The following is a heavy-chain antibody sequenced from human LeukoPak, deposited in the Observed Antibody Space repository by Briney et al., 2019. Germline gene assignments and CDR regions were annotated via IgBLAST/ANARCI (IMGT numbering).Heavy chain of an antibody. CDR2: INPNSGGT. D-gene: IGHD6-19*01. V-gene: IGHV1-2*06. J-gene: IGHJ4*02. Sequence: ASVKVSCKTSGDPFSSYGISWVRQAPGQGLEWMGRINPNSGGTNYAQKFQGRVTMTRDTSISTAYMELSRLRSDDTAVYYCASSLCGWYCFDYWGQGTLVTVSS. CDR1: GDPFSSYG. CDR3: ASSLCGWYCFDY.